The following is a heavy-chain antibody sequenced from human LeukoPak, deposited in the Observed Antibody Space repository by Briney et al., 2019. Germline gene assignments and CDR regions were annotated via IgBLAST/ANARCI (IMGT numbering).Heavy chain of an antibody. CDR1: GFTFSSYA. CDR2: ISSSSSYI. D-gene: IGHD6-13*01. Sequence: GGSLRLSCAASGFTFSSYAMSWVRQAPGKGLEWVSSISSSSSYIYYADSVKGRFTISRDNAKNSLYLQMNSLRAEDTAVYYCARDPGIAAAGTLGPIDYWGQGTLVTVSS. CDR3: ARDPGIAAAGTLGPIDY. J-gene: IGHJ4*02. V-gene: IGHV3-21*01.